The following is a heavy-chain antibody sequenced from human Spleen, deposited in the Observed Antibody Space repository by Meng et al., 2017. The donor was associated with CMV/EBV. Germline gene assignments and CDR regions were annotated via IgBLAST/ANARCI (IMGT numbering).Heavy chain of an antibody. D-gene: IGHD2-2*02. V-gene: IGHV1-69*10. CDR2: IIPILGIA. Sequence: SVKVSCKASGGTFSSYAISWVRQAPGQGLEWMGGIIPILGIANYAQKFQGRVTITADKSTSTAYMELSSLRSEDTAVYYCARGYCSSTSCYRQDSSSVAHFDYWGQGTLVTVSS. J-gene: IGHJ4*02. CDR1: GGTFSSYA. CDR3: ARGYCSSTSCYRQDSSSVAHFDY.